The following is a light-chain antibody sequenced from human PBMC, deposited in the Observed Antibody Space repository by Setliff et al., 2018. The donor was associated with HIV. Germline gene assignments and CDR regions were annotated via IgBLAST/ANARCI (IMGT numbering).Light chain of an antibody. CDR3: CSFTSSNTYV. CDR1: SRDVGGGSNY. J-gene: IGLJ1*01. Sequence: LTQAASVSGSPGQSITMSCTGASRDVGGGSNYVSWFQQHPGKAPKLIIFDVNKRPSGVSDRFSASKSGNTASLTISGLQADDEADYYCCSFTSSNTYVFGTGTKVTVL. CDR2: DVN. V-gene: IGLV2-14*03.